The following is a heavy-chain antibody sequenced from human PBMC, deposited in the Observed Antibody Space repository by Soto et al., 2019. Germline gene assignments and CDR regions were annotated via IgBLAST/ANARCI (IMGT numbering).Heavy chain of an antibody. CDR3: ARDADYGDYWGMDV. CDR2: IYYSGST. D-gene: IGHD4-17*01. Sequence: QLQLQESGPGLVKPSQTLSLTCTVSGGSISSGGYYWSWIRQHPGKGLEWIGYIYYSGSTYYNPSLKSRVTISVDTSKNQFSLKLSSVTAADTAVYYCARDADYGDYWGMDVWGQGTTVTVSS. CDR1: GGSISSGGYY. J-gene: IGHJ6*02. V-gene: IGHV4-31*03.